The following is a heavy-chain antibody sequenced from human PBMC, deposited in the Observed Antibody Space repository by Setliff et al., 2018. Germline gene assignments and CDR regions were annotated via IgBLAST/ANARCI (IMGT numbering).Heavy chain of an antibody. CDR3: ARLGLVWSGYDYVREDTPLDY. CDR2: IYYSGNT. J-gene: IGHJ4*02. V-gene: IGHV4-59*08. CDR1: GGSIDSHY. D-gene: IGHD5-12*01. Sequence: PSETLSLTCSVSGGSIDSHYWSWIRQPPGKGLEWIGSIYYSGNTNYNPSLKSRVTISIDTSKNQFSLKLSSVTAADTAAYYCARLGLVWSGYDYVREDTPLDYWGQGTLVTVSS.